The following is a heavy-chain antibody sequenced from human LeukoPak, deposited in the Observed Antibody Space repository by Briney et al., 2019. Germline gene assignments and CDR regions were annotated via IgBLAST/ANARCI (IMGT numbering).Heavy chain of an antibody. D-gene: IGHD5-12*01. V-gene: IGHV3-48*04. CDR2: VGISSGNT. CDR3: ARDHRYAFDN. J-gene: IGHJ4*02. Sequence: GGSLRLSCAASGFTFSDYSMNWVRQAPGKGLEWISYVGISSGNTKYADSVKGRFTISGDSARNSVFLQMNSLRVEDTAVYYCARDHRYAFDNWGQGTLVTVSS. CDR1: GFTFSDYS.